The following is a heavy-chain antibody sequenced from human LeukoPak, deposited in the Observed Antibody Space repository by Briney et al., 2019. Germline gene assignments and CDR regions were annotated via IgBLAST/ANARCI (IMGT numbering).Heavy chain of an antibody. CDR2: IKQDGSEK. CDR3: ARALRGYCSGGSCYDY. J-gene: IGHJ4*02. Sequence: PGGSLRLSCAASGFTFSSYWMSWVRQAPGKGPEWVANIKQDGSEKYYVDSVKGRFTISRDNAKNSLYLQMNSLRAEDTAVYYCARALRGYCSGGSCYDYWGQGTLVTVSS. D-gene: IGHD2-15*01. V-gene: IGHV3-7*04. CDR1: GFTFSSYW.